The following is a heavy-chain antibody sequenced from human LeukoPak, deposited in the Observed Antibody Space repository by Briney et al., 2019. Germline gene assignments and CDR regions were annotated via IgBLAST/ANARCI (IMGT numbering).Heavy chain of an antibody. Sequence: PGGSLRLSCAASGFTFSSYAMSWVRQAPGKGLEWVSAISGSGGSTYYADSVKGRFTISRDNSKNSLYLQMNSLRAEDTAVYYCARALPARRGEFDYWGQGTLVTVSS. J-gene: IGHJ4*02. CDR3: ARALPARRGEFDY. CDR1: GFTFSSYA. D-gene: IGHD2-2*01. V-gene: IGHV3-23*01. CDR2: ISGSGGST.